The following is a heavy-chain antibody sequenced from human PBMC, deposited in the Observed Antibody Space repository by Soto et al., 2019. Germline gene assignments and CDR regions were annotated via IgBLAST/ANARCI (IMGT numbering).Heavy chain of an antibody. J-gene: IGHJ4*02. V-gene: IGHV1-24*01. CDR1: GYTLAELS. CDR2: FXPEDGET. CDR3: ARSVSFITPRPDY. Sequence: GASVKVSCKVSGYTLAELSXXXXXXXPGKGLEWMGGFXPEDGETXYAXKFQGRVTMTEDTSTDTAYLEVSRLRSDDTAVYYCARSVSFITPRPDYWGQGTLVTSP. D-gene: IGHD3-3*01.